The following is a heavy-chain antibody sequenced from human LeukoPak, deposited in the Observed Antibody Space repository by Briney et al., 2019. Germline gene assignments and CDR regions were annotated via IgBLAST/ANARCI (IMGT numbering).Heavy chain of an antibody. J-gene: IGHJ4*02. V-gene: IGHV1-69*01. Sequence: SVEVSCKASGGTFSSYAISWVRQAPGQGLEWMGGIIPIFGTANYAQKFQGRVTITADESTSTAYMELSSLRSEDTAVYYCARDEYSSSGADYWGQGTLVTVSS. D-gene: IGHD6-6*01. CDR3: ARDEYSSSGADY. CDR2: IIPIFGTA. CDR1: GGTFSSYA.